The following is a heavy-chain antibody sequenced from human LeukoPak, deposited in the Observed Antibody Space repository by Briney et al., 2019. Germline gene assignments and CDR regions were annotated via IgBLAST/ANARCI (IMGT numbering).Heavy chain of an antibody. CDR3: AKDDVDYDFWSGYLYYFDY. CDR2: ISGSGGST. V-gene: IGHV3-23*01. D-gene: IGHD3-3*01. CDR1: GFTFRSYA. Sequence: GGSLRLSCAASGFTFRSYAMSWVRQAPGKGLEWVSAISGSGGSTYYADSVKGRFTISRDNSKNTLYVQMNSLRAEDTAVYYCAKDDVDYDFWSGYLYYFDYWGQGTLVTVSS. J-gene: IGHJ4*02.